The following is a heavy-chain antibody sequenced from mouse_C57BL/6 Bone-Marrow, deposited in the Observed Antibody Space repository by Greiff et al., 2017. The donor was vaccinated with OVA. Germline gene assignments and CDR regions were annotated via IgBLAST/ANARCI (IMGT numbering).Heavy chain of an antibody. CDR1: GFTFTDYY. CDR3: ARWGYYGSSWAY. Sequence: EVHLVESGGGLVQPGGSLSLSCAASGFTFTDYYMSWVRQPPGKALEWLGFIRNKANGYTTEYSASVKGRFTISRDNSQSILYLQMNALRAEDSATYYCARWGYYGSSWAYWGQGTLVTVSA. D-gene: IGHD1-1*01. J-gene: IGHJ3*01. V-gene: IGHV7-3*01. CDR2: IRNKANGYTT.